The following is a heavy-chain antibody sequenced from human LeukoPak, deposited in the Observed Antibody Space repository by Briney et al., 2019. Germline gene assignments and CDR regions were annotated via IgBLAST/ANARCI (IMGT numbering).Heavy chain of an antibody. CDR2: IARLGDNI. Sequence: PGGSLRLSCVASGFTFSSNAMSWVRQAPGKGLEWVSHIARLGDNIYYAESVKGRFTISRDNSKNTLYLQMNSLRGDDTAVYFCAKLMGVVGSGSSYKIGYYFDYWGQGTLVTVSS. J-gene: IGHJ4*02. V-gene: IGHV3-23*01. CDR3: AKLMGVVGSGSSYKIGYYFDY. CDR1: GFTFSSNA. D-gene: IGHD3-10*01.